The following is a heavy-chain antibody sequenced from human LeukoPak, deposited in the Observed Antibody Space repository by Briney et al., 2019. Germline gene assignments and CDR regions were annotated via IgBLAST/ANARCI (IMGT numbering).Heavy chain of an antibody. CDR3: ARGGYEDTYYYYMDV. CDR2: IKQDGSEK. V-gene: IGHV3-7*01. Sequence: GGSLRLSCAASGFTFSSYWMSWVRQAPGKGLEWVANIKQDGSEKYYVDSVKGRFTISRDNAKNSLYLQMNSLRAEDTAVYYCARGGYEDTYYYYMDVWGKGTTVTVSS. CDR1: GFTFSSYW. J-gene: IGHJ6*03. D-gene: IGHD3-3*01.